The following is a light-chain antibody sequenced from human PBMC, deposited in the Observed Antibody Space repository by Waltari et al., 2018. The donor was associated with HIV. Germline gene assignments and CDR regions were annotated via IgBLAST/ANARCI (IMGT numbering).Light chain of an antibody. Sequence: VLTPSPGTVSLSPGERATLCCRGSQSVSSSYLSWYQQQPGQAPSPLIYGASTSATGIPDWFSGSGSGTEFTPTISRLEPEDFGVYYCQQYGSSSWTFGQGTKVEIK. V-gene: IGKV3-20*01. CDR3: QQYGSSSWT. CDR2: GAS. CDR1: QSVSSSY. J-gene: IGKJ1*01.